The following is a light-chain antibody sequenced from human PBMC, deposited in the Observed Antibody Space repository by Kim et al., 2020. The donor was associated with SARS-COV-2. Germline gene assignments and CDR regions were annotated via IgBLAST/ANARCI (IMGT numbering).Light chain of an antibody. CDR2: DTS. V-gene: IGLV7-46*01. CDR3: LLFYSGARV. Sequence: PGATCTCPCVSTTYAVINGHSPSGVQQNPVQPTMTLIYDTSNKHSWPPARFSGSLLGGKAALTLSGAQPEDAADYYCLLFYSGARVVGGGTKVTVL. J-gene: IGLJ3*02. CDR1: TYAVINGHS.